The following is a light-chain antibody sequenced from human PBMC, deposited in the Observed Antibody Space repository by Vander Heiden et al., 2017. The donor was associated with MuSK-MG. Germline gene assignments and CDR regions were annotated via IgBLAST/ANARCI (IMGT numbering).Light chain of an antibody. CDR3: SSYTSRSTPGV. V-gene: IGLV2-14*01. CDR1: SSDVVGYNY. J-gene: IGLJ2*01. Sequence: QSALTRPSSVSGSPGRSITISCTGTSSDVVGYNYVSWYQQHPGKAPKLMMYDVSNRPSGVSNRFSGSKSGNTASLTIYGLQAEDEADYYCSSYTSRSTPGVFGGGTKLTVL. CDR2: DVS.